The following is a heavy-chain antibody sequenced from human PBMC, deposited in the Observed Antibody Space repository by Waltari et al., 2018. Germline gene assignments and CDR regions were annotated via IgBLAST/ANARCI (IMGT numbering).Heavy chain of an antibody. CDR2: VYYNGNV. V-gene: IGHV4-39*02. CDR3: ARSFGGSGSYKFDF. Sequence: QLQLQESGPRLVKSSETLSLTCTVSGGSISTSTNYWAWIRQTPGKGPEGFGSVYYNGNVYYNPSRESRVTMSVDTSKNHFSLDLESVTTPYTAIYFCARSFGGSGSYKFDFWGQGILVTVSS. D-gene: IGHD3-10*01. J-gene: IGHJ4*02. CDR1: GGSISTSTNY.